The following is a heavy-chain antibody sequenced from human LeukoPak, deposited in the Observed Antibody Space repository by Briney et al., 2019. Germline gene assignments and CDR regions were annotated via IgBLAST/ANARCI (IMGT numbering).Heavy chain of an antibody. V-gene: IGHV3-53*01. J-gene: IGHJ4*02. CDR3: ARDQATSGGGLDS. Sequence: GGSLRLSFAASGFNVSGTHMSWVRQARGKGLEFISAIYTGGTTYYSDSVEGRFTISRDKSKNTLYLHMDSLRVEDTAVYYCARDQATSGGGLDSWGQGTLVTVSS. D-gene: IGHD3-16*01. CDR1: GFNVSGTH. CDR2: IYTGGTT.